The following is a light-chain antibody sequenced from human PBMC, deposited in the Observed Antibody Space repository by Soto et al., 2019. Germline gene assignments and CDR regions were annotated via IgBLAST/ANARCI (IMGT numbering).Light chain of an antibody. J-gene: IGKJ4*01. CDR3: QQRSNWPLT. Sequence: EIVLTQSPATLSLSPGEIANLSCRASQSVSSYLAWYQQKPGQAPRLLIYNASNRATGIPARFSGSGSGTDFTLTISSLEPEDFAVYYCQQRSNWPLTFGGGTKVELK. CDR1: QSVSSY. CDR2: NAS. V-gene: IGKV3-11*01.